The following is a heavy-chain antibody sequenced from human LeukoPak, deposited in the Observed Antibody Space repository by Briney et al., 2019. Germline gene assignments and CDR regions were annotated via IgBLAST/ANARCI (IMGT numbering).Heavy chain of an antibody. Sequence: GGSLRLSCAASGFTFSSYSMTWVRQAPGKGLEWVSSISSSSSYIYYADSVKGRFTISRDNAKNSLYLQMNSLRAEDTAVYYCASDHPSYCSSTSCYTEEPFDYWGQGTLATVSS. D-gene: IGHD2-2*02. V-gene: IGHV3-21*04. CDR2: ISSSSSYI. CDR3: ASDHPSYCSSTSCYTEEPFDY. CDR1: GFTFSSYS. J-gene: IGHJ4*02.